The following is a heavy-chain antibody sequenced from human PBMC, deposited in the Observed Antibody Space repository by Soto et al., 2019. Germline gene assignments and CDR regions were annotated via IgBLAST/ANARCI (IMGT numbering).Heavy chain of an antibody. V-gene: IGHV4-30-4*01. CDR3: ARVTFTPNWFDS. Sequence: SETLSLTCTVSGDSISSPDYYWSWIRQAPGKGLELIGYVYYRGSIYYTPSFESRVSISIDTSKNQFSLRLTSVTAADSAVYFCARVTFTPNWFDSWGQGILVTVSS. D-gene: IGHD3-16*01. CDR2: VYYRGSI. CDR1: GDSISSPDYY. J-gene: IGHJ5*01.